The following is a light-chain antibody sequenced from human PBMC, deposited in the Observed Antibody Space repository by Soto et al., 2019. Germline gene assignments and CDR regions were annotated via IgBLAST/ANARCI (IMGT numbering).Light chain of an antibody. CDR3: AAWDDSLNGRV. Sequence: QLVLTQPPSVSEAPRQRVTISCSGSSSNIGNNDVNGYQQLPGKAPKLLIYYDDLLPSGVSDRFSGSKSGTSASLAISGLQSEDEADYDCAAWDDSLNGRVFGGGTTLTVL. V-gene: IGLV1-36*01. J-gene: IGLJ3*02. CDR2: YDD. CDR1: SSNIGNND.